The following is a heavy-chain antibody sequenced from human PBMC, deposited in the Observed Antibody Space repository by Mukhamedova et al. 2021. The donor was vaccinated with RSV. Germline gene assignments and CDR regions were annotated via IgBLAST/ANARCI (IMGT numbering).Heavy chain of an antibody. J-gene: IGHJ3*01. V-gene: IGHV1-2*04. Sequence: WVGWIHPNTGGTNDAQKFQDWVTMTRDTSISTAYMELSRLRSDDTAVYECARGGGGEAFDVCGQGTMVTVSS. D-gene: IGHD2-15*01. CDR3: ARGGGGEAFDV. CDR2: IHPNTGGT.